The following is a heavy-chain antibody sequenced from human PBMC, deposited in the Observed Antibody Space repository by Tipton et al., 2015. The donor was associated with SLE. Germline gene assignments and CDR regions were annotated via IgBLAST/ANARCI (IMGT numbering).Heavy chain of an antibody. Sequence: TLSLTCAVYRGSFSGYYWSWIRRPPGKGLEWIGETTHSGKTNSNPSLKSRVTISIDTSMNQFSLRLSSVTAADTAVDYCARHRGYDYYGSGSNRPFDVWGQGTMVTVSS. V-gene: IGHV4-34*01. CDR2: TTHSGKT. CDR1: RGSFSGYY. CDR3: ARHRGYDYYGSGSNRPFDV. D-gene: IGHD3-10*01. J-gene: IGHJ3*01.